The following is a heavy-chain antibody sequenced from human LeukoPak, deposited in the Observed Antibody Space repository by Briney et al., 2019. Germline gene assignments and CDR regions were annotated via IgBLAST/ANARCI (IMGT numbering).Heavy chain of an antibody. CDR1: GYTFTRSA. Sequence: ASVKVSCKASGYTFTRSAMNWVRQAPGQGLEWMGWINTNTGNPTYAQGFTGRFVFSLDTSVSTAYLQISSLKAEDTAVYYCARQGPGYCGSTSCYGVDYWGQGTLVTVSS. J-gene: IGHJ4*02. CDR2: INTNTGNP. V-gene: IGHV7-4-1*02. D-gene: IGHD2-2*01. CDR3: ARQGPGYCGSTSCYGVDY.